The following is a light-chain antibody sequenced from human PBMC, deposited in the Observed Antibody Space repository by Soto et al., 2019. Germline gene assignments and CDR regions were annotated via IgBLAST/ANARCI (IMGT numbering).Light chain of an antibody. V-gene: IGLV7-43*01. CDR2: STG. J-gene: IGLJ2*01. CDR3: LLYYGAVQLV. Sequence: QTVVTQEPSLTVSPGGTVTLTCASRTGAVTSGNYPNWFQQKPGQPPRALIYSTGDKYSWTPARFSGSLFGGKAALTLSNVQPEDEADYYCLLYYGAVQLVVGGGTKLTVL. CDR1: TGAVTSGNY.